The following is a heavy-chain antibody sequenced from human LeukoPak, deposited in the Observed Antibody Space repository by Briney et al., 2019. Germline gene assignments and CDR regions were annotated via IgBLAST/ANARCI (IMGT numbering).Heavy chain of an antibody. Sequence: GGSLRLSCAASGFTFSISAMSWVRQAPGKGLESVSAISGTVGTTWYADSVKGRFTISRDNSKNTLFLQMNSLGAEDTAIYYCVKFAPGSLSGDWFDPWGQGTLVTVSS. D-gene: IGHD7-27*01. V-gene: IGHV3-23*01. J-gene: IGHJ5*02. CDR1: GFTFSISA. CDR2: ISGTVGTT. CDR3: VKFAPGSLSGDWFDP.